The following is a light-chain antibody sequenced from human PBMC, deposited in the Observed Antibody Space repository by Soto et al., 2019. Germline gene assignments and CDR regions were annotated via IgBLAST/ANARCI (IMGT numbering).Light chain of an antibody. CDR1: QSVSSN. Sequence: EIVMTQSPATLSLSPGERATLSCRASQSVSSNLAWYRQKPGQAPTLLIYRTSTRATGIPDRFSGSGSGTEFTLTISSLQSEDFAFYYCQQHNNWPYTFGQGTKLEIK. V-gene: IGKV3-15*01. CDR3: QQHNNWPYT. CDR2: RTS. J-gene: IGKJ2*01.